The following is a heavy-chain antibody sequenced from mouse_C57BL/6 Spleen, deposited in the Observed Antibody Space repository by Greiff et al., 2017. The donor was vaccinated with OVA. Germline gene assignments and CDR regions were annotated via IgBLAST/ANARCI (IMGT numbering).Heavy chain of an antibody. J-gene: IGHJ4*01. Sequence: EVHLVESGGGLVKPGGSLKLSCAASGFTFSDYGMHWVRQAPEKGLEWVAYISSGSSTIYYADTVKGRFTISRDNAKNTLFLQMTSLRSEDTAMYYCAREKDYDVKYYYAMDYWGQGTSVTVSS. CDR2: ISSGSSTI. D-gene: IGHD2-4*01. CDR3: AREKDYDVKYYYAMDY. CDR1: GFTFSDYG. V-gene: IGHV5-17*01.